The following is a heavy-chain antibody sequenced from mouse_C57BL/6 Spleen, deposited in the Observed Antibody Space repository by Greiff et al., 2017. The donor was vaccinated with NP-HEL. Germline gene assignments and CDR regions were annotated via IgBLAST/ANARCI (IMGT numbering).Heavy chain of an antibody. CDR3: ARDYGYDGAYAMDY. Sequence: VQLQQPGAELVKPGASVKLSCKASGYTFTSYWMHWVKQRPGQGLEWIGMIHPNSGSTNYNEKFKSKATLTVDKSSSTAYMQLSSLTSEDSAVYYCARDYGYDGAYAMDYWGQGTSVTVSS. V-gene: IGHV1-64*01. CDR1: GYTFTSYW. J-gene: IGHJ4*01. D-gene: IGHD2-2*01. CDR2: IHPNSGST.